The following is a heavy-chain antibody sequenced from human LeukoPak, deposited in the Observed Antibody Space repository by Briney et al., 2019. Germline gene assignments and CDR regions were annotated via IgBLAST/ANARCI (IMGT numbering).Heavy chain of an antibody. J-gene: IGHJ4*02. CDR2: INPSDGVI. D-gene: IGHD3-10*01. CDR1: GYTFTRYY. CDR3: ARRGSGSYVLDY. V-gene: IGHV1-46*01. Sequence: ASVKVSCKASGYTFTRYYMHWARQAPGQGLEWMGIINPSDGVIDYAQKFQDRVTMTRDTSTSTVYVELSSLRSEDTAVYYCARRGSGSYVLDYWGQGTLVTVSS.